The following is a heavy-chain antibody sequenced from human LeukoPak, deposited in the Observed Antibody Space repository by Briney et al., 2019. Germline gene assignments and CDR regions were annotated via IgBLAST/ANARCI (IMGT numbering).Heavy chain of an antibody. Sequence: GRSLRLSCAASGLTFDDYAMHWVRQPPGKGLQWVSGISWNSGSIDYADSVEGRFTISRDNAKNSLYLQMSSLRAEDMALYYCAKGSFRGITGTLRGGFDYWCQGTLVTVSS. CDR3: AKGSFRGITGTLRGGFDY. V-gene: IGHV3-9*03. J-gene: IGHJ4*02. CDR1: GLTFDDYA. CDR2: ISWNSGSI. D-gene: IGHD1-7*01.